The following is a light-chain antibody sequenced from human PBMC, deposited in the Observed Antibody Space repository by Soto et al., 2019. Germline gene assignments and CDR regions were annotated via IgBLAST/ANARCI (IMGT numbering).Light chain of an antibody. CDR2: WAS. V-gene: IGKV4-1*01. Sequence: DIVMTQSPDSLAVSLGERATINCKSSQSLLFSSNDKNYLAWYQQKPGQPPKLLISWASTRESGVPDRFSGSGSGTDFTLTISSLQAEDVAVYYCQQYYTTPKWTFGQGTKVEIK. CDR3: QQYYTTPKWT. CDR1: QSLLFSSNDKNY. J-gene: IGKJ1*01.